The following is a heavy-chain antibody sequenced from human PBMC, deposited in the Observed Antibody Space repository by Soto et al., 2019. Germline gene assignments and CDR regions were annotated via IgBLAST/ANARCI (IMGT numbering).Heavy chain of an antibody. V-gene: IGHV1-69*08. D-gene: IGHD2-15*01. J-gene: IGHJ6*02. Sequence: QVPLVQSGAEVKKPGSSVKVSCKASGGTFSSYTISWVRQAPGQGLEWMGRIIPILGIANYAQKFQGRVTITADKSTSTAYMELSSLRSEDTAVYYCARDQEGYCSGGSCYYYGMDVWGQGTTVTVSS. CDR2: IIPILGIA. CDR3: ARDQEGYCSGGSCYYYGMDV. CDR1: GGTFSSYT.